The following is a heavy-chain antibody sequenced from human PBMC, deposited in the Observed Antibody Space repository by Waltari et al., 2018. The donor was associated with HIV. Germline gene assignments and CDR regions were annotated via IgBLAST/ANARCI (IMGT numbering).Heavy chain of an antibody. D-gene: IGHD6-19*01. CDR1: GFTCSTYE. Sequence: EVQLVESGGGLVQPGGSLRLSCAGSGFTCSTYEMTWVRQAPGKGLEWISYISAGGTKYYADSVKGRFSISRDNAKNSLYLQMNSLRAEDTAVYYCAKAVGDTSGRYWGGDVWGQGTTVTVSS. J-gene: IGHJ6*02. CDR2: ISAGGTK. CDR3: AKAVGDTSGRYWGGDV. V-gene: IGHV3-48*03.